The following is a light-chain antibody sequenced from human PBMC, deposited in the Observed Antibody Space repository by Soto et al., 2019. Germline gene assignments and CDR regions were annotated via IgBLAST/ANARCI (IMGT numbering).Light chain of an antibody. Sequence: ETVVTQSPGTLSLSPGEGATLSCRASQSVDNNYLAWYQQKPGQAPGLLIHGTSNRASGIPDRFSGSGSGTDFTLTISRLEPEDFAVYYCHQYGTAPYTFGQGTTLELK. CDR3: HQYGTAPYT. CDR1: QSVDNNY. CDR2: GTS. J-gene: IGKJ2*01. V-gene: IGKV3-20*01.